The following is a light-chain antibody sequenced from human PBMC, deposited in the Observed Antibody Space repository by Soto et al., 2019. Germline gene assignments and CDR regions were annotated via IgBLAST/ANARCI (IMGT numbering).Light chain of an antibody. CDR3: QQYQSFSLT. CDR1: QTISTW. Sequence: DIQVTQSPPTLSASVGDRVRITCRASQTISTWMAWYQQKPGKAPKLLIYKTSNLASGVPSRFSGSGSGTEFSLTISSLQPDDFATYYCQQYQSFSLTFGGGSKVDIK. J-gene: IGKJ4*01. CDR2: KTS. V-gene: IGKV1-5*03.